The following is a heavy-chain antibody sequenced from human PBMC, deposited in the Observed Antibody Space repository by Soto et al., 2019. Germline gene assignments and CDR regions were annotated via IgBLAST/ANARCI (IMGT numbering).Heavy chain of an antibody. CDR2: RYNTGST. CDR1: GDSTSQER. V-gene: IGHV4-59*01. CDR3: ARDLWGYCGTDCYPLDV. D-gene: IGHD2-21*02. J-gene: IGHJ6*02. Sequence: SDTLSHKNTGSGDSTSQERCRWIRMLPGKVLEWIGYRYNTGSTVYNPSFKSRVTISVDTSKNQFSLKLNSVTAAVTAVYYCARDLWGYCGTDCYPLDVWCQGTTVS.